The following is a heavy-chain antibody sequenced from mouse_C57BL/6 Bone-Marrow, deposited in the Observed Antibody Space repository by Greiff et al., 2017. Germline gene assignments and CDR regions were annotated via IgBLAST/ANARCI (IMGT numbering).Heavy chain of an antibody. J-gene: IGHJ3*01. CDR1: GYTFTSYG. Sequence: VKLMESGAELARPGASVKLSCKASGYTFTSYGISWVKQRTGQGLEWIGEIYPRSGNTYYNEKFKGKATLTADKSSSTAYMELRSLTSEDSAVYFCARNERFAYWGQGTLVTVSA. V-gene: IGHV1-81*01. CDR3: ARNERFAY. CDR2: IYPRSGNT.